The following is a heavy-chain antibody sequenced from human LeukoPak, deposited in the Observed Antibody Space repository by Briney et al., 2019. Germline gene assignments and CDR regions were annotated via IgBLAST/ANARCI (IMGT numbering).Heavy chain of an antibody. CDR1: GGSISSGSYY. V-gene: IGHV4-61*02. J-gene: IGHJ5*02. Sequence: SQTLSLTCTVSGGSISSGSYYWSWIRQPAGKGLEWIGRIYTSGSTNYNPSLKSRVTISVDTSKNQFSLKLSSVTAADTAVYYCARDGQRDWFDPWGQGTLVTVSS. CDR3: ARDGQRDWFDP. CDR2: IYTSGST.